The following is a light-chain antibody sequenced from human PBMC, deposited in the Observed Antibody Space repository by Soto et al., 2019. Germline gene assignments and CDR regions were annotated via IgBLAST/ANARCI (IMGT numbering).Light chain of an antibody. CDR1: SSDVGIYNY. CDR3: SSYTSSSTLV. J-gene: IGLJ1*01. CDR2: DVR. V-gene: IGLV2-11*01. Sequence: QSALTQPRSVSGSPGQSVTISCTGTSSDVGIYNYVSWYQQHPGKAPKLMIYDVRKRPSGVPGRFSGSKSGNTASLTISGLQAEDEAHYYCSSYTSSSTLVFGTGTKVTVL.